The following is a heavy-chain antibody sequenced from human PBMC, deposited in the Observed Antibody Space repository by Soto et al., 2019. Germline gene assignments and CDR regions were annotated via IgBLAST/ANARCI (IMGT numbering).Heavy chain of an antibody. V-gene: IGHV4-59*01. CDR2: IYYSGST. CDR1: GGSISSYY. CDR3: ACSYYGSGNDY. Sequence: QVQLQESGPGLVKPSETLSLTCTVSGGSISSYYWSWIRQPPGKGLEWIGYIYYSGSTNYNPSLKIGVTIAVDASKNQFSLKLSSVTAADPAVSDWACSYYGSGNDYWGQGTLVTVSS. D-gene: IGHD3-10*01. J-gene: IGHJ4*02.